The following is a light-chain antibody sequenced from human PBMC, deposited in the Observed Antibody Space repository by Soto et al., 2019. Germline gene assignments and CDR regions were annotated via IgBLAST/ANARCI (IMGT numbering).Light chain of an antibody. J-gene: IGKJ1*01. V-gene: IGKV1-39*01. CDR1: QSINQY. CDR3: QQTSSIPVT. CDR2: AAS. Sequence: DIQMTQSPSSLSASVGDSVTLTCRASQSINQYLSWYQQQPGKAPKLLIYAASSLHSGVPTRFSGSGAWTYFTLTISSLQHDDFATYYCQQTSSIPVTFGRGTQVEV.